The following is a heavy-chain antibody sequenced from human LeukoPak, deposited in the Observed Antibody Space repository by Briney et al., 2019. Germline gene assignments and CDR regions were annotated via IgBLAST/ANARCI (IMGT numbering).Heavy chain of an antibody. Sequence: GGSLRLSCAASGFTFSSYAMSWVRQAPGKGLEWVSAISGSGGSTYYADSVKGRFTISRDNSKNTLYLQMNSLRAEDTAVYYCAKASGESYCTNGVCYTDYFDYWGQGTLVAVSS. CDR3: AKASGESYCTNGVCYTDYFDY. J-gene: IGHJ4*02. D-gene: IGHD2-8*01. CDR1: GFTFSSYA. CDR2: ISGSGGST. V-gene: IGHV3-23*01.